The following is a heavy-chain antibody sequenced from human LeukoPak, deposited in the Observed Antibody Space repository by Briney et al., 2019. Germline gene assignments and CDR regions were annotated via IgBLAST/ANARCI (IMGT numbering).Heavy chain of an antibody. CDR3: ARGESGSYFFDY. Sequence: KPGGSLRLSCAASGFTFSSYSMNSVRQAPGKGLEWVSSISSSSSYIYYADSVKGRFTISRDNAKNSLYLQMNSLRAEDTAVYYCARGESGSYFFDYWGQGTLVTVSS. V-gene: IGHV3-21*01. CDR1: GFTFSSYS. J-gene: IGHJ4*02. CDR2: ISSSSSYI. D-gene: IGHD1-26*01.